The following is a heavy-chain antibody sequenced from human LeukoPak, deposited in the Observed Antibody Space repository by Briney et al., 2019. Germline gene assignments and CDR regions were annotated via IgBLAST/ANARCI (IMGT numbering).Heavy chain of an antibody. J-gene: IGHJ5*02. CDR3: ARDLSYYYDSSGSAGWFDP. V-gene: IGHV4-61*02. CDR1: GGSISSGSYY. CDR2: IYTSGST. Sequence: SETLSLTCTVSGGSISSGSYYWSWIRQPAGKGLEWIGRIYTSGSTNYNPSLKSRATISVDTSKNQFSLKLSSVTAADTAVYYCARDLSYYYDSSGSAGWFDPWGQGTLVTVSS. D-gene: IGHD3-22*01.